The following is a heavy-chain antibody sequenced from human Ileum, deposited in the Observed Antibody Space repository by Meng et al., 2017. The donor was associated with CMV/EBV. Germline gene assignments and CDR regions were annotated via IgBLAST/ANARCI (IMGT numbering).Heavy chain of an antibody. Sequence: LMGFGPPLLKPTKTRPLPCPFAGVSLTATGVAVGSLRQPPVQPLDWLALIYWDDDERSTPSLRSRLTITKDTSKNQVVLTMTNMDPVDPATYHCAHRAYIPAAGTPHTNWFDPWGQGTLVTVSS. J-gene: IGHJ5*02. D-gene: IGHD6-13*01. CDR2: IYWDDDE. CDR3: AHRAYIPAAGTPHTNWFDP. CDR1: GVSLTATGVA. V-gene: IGHV2-5*02.